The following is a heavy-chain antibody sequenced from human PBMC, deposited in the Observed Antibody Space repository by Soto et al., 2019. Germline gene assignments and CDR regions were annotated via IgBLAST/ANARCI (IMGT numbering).Heavy chain of an antibody. J-gene: IGHJ4*02. CDR1: RGSFSGYY. Sequence: QVQLQQWGAGLLKPSETLSLTCAVYRGSFSGYYWNWIRQPPGKGLEWIGEIIHTGSTNYNPSLKSRVTXSVDTSKNHXSLKLRSVTAADTAVYFXAXXYSGYDGLRYWGQGTLVTVSS. CDR3: AXXYSGYDGLRY. D-gene: IGHD5-12*01. CDR2: IIHTGST. V-gene: IGHV4-34*12.